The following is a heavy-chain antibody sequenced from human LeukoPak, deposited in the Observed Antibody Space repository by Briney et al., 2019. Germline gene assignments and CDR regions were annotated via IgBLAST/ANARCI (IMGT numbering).Heavy chain of an antibody. J-gene: IGHJ4*02. CDR3: ARSIPYGTTWYGRSDY. CDR2: IKPDGTTK. D-gene: IGHD6-13*01. Sequence: PGGSLRLSCAASRFTFNSYAMSWVRQAPGKGLEWVANIKPDGTTKFYVDSVKGRFTISRDNALNSLYLQMNSLRAEDTAIYYCARSIPYGTTWYGRSDYWGQGTLVTVSS. V-gene: IGHV3-7*03. CDR1: RFTFNSYA.